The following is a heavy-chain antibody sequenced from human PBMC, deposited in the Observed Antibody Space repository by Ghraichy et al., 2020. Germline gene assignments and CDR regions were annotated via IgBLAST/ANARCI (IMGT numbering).Heavy chain of an antibody. J-gene: IGHJ6*04. CDR3: ASPGGMDV. Sequence: GSLRLSCAASGFTFSSSWMSWVRQAPGKGLEWIGSIYYSGSTYYNPSLKSRVTISVDTSKNQFSLKLSSVTAADTAVYYCASPGGMDVWGKGTTVTVSS. CDR2: IYYSGST. V-gene: IGHV4-39*01. CDR1: GFTFSSSW. D-gene: IGHD3-10*01.